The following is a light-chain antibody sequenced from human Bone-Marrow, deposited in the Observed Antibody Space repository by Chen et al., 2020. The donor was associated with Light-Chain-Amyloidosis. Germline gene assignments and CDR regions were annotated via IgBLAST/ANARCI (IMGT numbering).Light chain of an antibody. Sequence: IQMPQSQSSLSASVRDKVPITRQASQDISNYLKWYQQKPGKAPKLLIYDVSNVETGVPSRFRGGESGTHFSFTISNLQAEDFASYYCQQYDKLPLTFGGGTKLEIK. CDR2: DVS. CDR3: QQYDKLPLT. V-gene: IGKV1-33*01. CDR1: QDISNY. J-gene: IGKJ4*01.